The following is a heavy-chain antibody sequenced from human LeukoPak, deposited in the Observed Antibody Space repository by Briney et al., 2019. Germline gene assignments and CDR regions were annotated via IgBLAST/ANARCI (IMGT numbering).Heavy chain of an antibody. CDR3: ARFYGSPYFDY. CDR1: GYSISSGYY. Sequence: KPSETLSLTCTVSGYSISSGYYWGWIRQPPGKGLEWIGSIYHSGSTYYNPSLKSRVTISVDTSKNQFSLKLSSVTAADTAVYYCARFYGSPYFDYWGQGTLVTVSS. CDR2: IYHSGST. D-gene: IGHD3-10*01. J-gene: IGHJ4*02. V-gene: IGHV4-38-2*02.